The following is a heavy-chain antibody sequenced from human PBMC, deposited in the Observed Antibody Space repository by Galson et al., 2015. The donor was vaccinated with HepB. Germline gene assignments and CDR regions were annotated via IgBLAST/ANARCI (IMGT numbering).Heavy chain of an antibody. Sequence: SLRLSCAASGFTFSNAWMSWVRQAPGKGLEWVGRIKSKTDGGTTDYAAPVKGRFTISRDDSKNTLYLQMNSLKTEDTAVYYCTTGRGIAAAGTAYYGTDVWGQGTTVTVSS. CDR3: TTGRGIAAAGTAYYGTDV. D-gene: IGHD6-13*01. V-gene: IGHV3-15*01. CDR1: GFTFSNAW. J-gene: IGHJ6*02. CDR2: IKSKTDGGTT.